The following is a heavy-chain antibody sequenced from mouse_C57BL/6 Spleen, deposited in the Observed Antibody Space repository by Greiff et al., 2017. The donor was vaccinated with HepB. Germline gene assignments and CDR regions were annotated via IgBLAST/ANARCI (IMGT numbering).Heavy chain of an antibody. CDR2: IDPNSCGT. Sequence: QVQLQQPGAELVKPGASVKLSCKASGYTFTSYWMHWVKQRPGRGLEWIGRIDPNSCGTKYNEKFKSKATLTVDKPSSTAYMQRSSRTSEDSAVYYCARGAVVAKADFDYWGQGTTLTVSS. CDR1: GYTFTSYW. V-gene: IGHV1-72*01. J-gene: IGHJ2*01. CDR3: ARGAVVAKADFDY. D-gene: IGHD1-1*01.